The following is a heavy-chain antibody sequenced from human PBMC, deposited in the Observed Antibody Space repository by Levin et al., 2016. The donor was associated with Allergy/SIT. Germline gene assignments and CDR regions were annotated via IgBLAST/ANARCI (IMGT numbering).Heavy chain of an antibody. CDR2: MHYSGNS. Sequence: SETLSLTCSVSGASISTGSYHWGWIRQSPGRGLEWIGSMHYSGNSNYSPSLTSRVTISGDTSKNQFSLKLSSVTAADSAVYYCVRQSIGTTLDYWGQGTLVTVSS. J-gene: IGHJ4*02. D-gene: IGHD5-12*01. V-gene: IGHV4-61*05. CDR1: GASISTGSYH. CDR3: VRQSIGTTLDY.